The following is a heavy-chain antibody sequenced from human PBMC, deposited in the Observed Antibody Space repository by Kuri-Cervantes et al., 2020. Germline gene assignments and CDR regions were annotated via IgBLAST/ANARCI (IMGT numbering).Heavy chain of an antibody. V-gene: IGHV5-51*01. D-gene: IGHD6-13*01. J-gene: IGHJ3*02. Sequence: KVSCKGSGYSFTSYWIGWVRQMPGKGLGWMGIIYPGDSDTRYSPSFQGQVTISADKSISTAYLQWSSLKASDTAMYYCARHPATYSSSWSDAFDIWGQGTMVTVSS. CDR2: IYPGDSDT. CDR3: ARHPATYSSSWSDAFDI. CDR1: GYSFTSYW.